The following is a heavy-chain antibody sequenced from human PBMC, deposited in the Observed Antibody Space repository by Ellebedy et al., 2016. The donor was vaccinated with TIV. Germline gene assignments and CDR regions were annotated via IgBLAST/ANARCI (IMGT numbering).Heavy chain of an antibody. D-gene: IGHD6-19*01. J-gene: IGHJ4*02. Sequence: PGGSLRLSCAASGFTFSSYAMHWVRQAPGKGLEWVAVISYDGSNKYYADSVKGRFTISRDNSKNTLYLQMNSLRAEDTAVYYCAGLVAGIDYWGQGTLVTVSS. CDR1: GFTFSSYA. V-gene: IGHV3-30*04. CDR3: AGLVAGIDY. CDR2: ISYDGSNK.